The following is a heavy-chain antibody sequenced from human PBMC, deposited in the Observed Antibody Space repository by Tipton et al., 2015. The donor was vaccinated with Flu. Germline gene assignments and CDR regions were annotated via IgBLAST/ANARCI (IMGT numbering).Heavy chain of an antibody. CDR3: AREGRREQLALDY. D-gene: IGHD6-6*01. V-gene: IGHV4-59*12. Sequence: TLSLTCTVSGGSISNYYWSWIRQPPGKGLEWIGYVHYSENTSYNPSLKSRVTMSLDTSKNQFSLRLSSVTAADTAVYYCAREGRREQLALDYWGQGTLVTVSS. CDR1: GGSISNYY. J-gene: IGHJ4*02. CDR2: VHYSENT.